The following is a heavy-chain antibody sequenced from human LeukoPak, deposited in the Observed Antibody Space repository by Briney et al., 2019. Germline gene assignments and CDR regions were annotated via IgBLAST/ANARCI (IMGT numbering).Heavy chain of an antibody. CDR2: ISAYNGNT. J-gene: IGHJ5*02. D-gene: IGHD2-2*01. V-gene: IGHV1-18*01. Sequence: ASVKVSCKASGYTFTSYGISWVRQAPGQGLEWMGWISAYNGNTNYAQKLQGRVTMTTDTSTSTAYMELRSLRSDDTAVYYCARGCVGYCSSTWLDPWGQGTLVTVSS. CDR1: GYTFTSYG. CDR3: ARGCVGYCSSTWLDP.